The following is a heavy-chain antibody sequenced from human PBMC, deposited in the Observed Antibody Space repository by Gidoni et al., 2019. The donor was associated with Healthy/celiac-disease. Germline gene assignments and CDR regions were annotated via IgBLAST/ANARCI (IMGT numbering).Heavy chain of an antibody. V-gene: IGHV3-66*02. D-gene: IGHD3-22*01. CDR2: IYSGGST. J-gene: IGHJ3*02. CDR3: AREYTYYYDSSGYYVRSDAFDI. CDR1: GFTVSSNY. Sequence: VQLVESGGGLVQPGGSLRLSCAASGFTVSSNYMSWVRQAPGKGLEWVSVIYSGGSTYYADSVKGRFTISRDNSKNTLYLQMNSLRAEDTAVYYCAREYTYYYDSSGYYVRSDAFDIWGQGTMVTVSS.